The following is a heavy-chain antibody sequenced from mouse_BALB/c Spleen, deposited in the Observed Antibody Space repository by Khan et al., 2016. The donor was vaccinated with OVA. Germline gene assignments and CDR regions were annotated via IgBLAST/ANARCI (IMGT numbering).Heavy chain of an antibody. J-gene: IGHJ3*01. CDR2: VSTNYGDA. CDR1: GYTFTDFP. V-gene: IGHV1S137*01. CDR3: ARGGGGDRFAY. Sequence: VQLQQSGAELVRPGVSLKISCKGSGYTFTDFPMHWVMQSHAKNLEWIGVVSTNYGDATYNQKFTGKATMTVDKSSSTAYMELARLTSEDSAIFYCARGGGGDRFAYWGQGTLVTVSA.